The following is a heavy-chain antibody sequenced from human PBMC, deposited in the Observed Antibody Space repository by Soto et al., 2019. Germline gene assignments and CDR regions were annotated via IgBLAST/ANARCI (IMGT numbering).Heavy chain of an antibody. V-gene: IGHV1-2*04. D-gene: IGHD3-22*01. CDR1: GYTFTGYY. Sequence: ASVKVSCKASGYTFTGYYMHWVRQAPGQWLEWMGLINPNSGVTNYAQKFQGWVTMTRDTSISTAYMELSRLRSDDTAVYYCARAPNYYDSSVDFDIWGQGTMVTVSS. CDR3: ARAPNYYDSSVDFDI. CDR2: INPNSGVT. J-gene: IGHJ3*02.